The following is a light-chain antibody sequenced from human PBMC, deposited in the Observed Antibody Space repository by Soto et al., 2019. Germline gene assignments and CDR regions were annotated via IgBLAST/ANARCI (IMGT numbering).Light chain of an antibody. Sequence: ESVLTRSPGTLSLSPGERATLSCRASQSVSSSYLAWYQQKPGQAPRLLIYGASSRATGIPDRVSGSGSGTDFTLTISRLEPEDFAVYYCQQYGSSPRTFGQGTKVDI. CDR1: QSVSSSY. CDR3: QQYGSSPRT. V-gene: IGKV3-20*01. J-gene: IGKJ1*01. CDR2: GAS.